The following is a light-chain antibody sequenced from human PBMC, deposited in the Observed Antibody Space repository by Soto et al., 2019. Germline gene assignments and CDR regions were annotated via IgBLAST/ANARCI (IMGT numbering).Light chain of an antibody. CDR2: GAS. V-gene: IGKV3-20*01. Sequence: LTLAPGTLSLSPGERLTPSCKASHSVRSSDLACYHRKLGQSPRLLMYGASRRATGLPDRFSSSGSGTDFTLTISRLEPEDFAVYYCQQYGSSLITFGQGPRLEIK. CDR1: HSVRSSD. J-gene: IGKJ5*01. CDR3: QQYGSSLIT.